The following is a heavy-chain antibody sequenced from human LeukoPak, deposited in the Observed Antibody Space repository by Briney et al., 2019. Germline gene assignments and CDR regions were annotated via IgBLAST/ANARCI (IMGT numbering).Heavy chain of an antibody. Sequence: ASVKVSCKASGYTFTSYAMQWVRQAPGQRLEWMGWSNAGNGNTKYSQEFQGRVTITRDTSASTAYMELSSLRSEDMAVYYCARGSGYDFGVIDYWGQGTLVTVSS. J-gene: IGHJ4*02. D-gene: IGHD5-12*01. V-gene: IGHV1-3*02. CDR2: SNAGNGNT. CDR3: ARGSGYDFGVIDY. CDR1: GYTFTSYA.